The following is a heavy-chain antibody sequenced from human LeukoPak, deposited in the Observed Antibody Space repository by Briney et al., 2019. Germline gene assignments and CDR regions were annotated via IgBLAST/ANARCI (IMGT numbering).Heavy chain of an antibody. V-gene: IGHV3-66*01. CDR3: ARGPGGIVATAEGWFDP. Sequence: GGSLRLSCAASGFTVSSNYMSWVRQAPGKGLEWVSVIYSGGSTYYADSVKGRFTISRDNSKNKLYLQINSLRDEDTAVYYCARGPGGIVATAEGWFDPWGQGTLVTVSS. D-gene: IGHD5-12*01. J-gene: IGHJ5*02. CDR2: IYSGGST. CDR1: GFTVSSNY.